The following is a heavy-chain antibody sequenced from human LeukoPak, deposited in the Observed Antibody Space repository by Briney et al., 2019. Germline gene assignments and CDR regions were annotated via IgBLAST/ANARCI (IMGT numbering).Heavy chain of an antibody. CDR1: GFTFSSYG. Sequence: PGGSLRLSCAASGFTFSSYGMHWVRQAPGKGLEWVAVISYDGSNKYQADSVKGRVTISRDNSKNTLYLQMNSLRAEDTAVYYCVNIGAADPNYWGQGTLVTVSS. J-gene: IGHJ4*02. CDR2: ISYDGSNK. CDR3: VNIGAADPNY. D-gene: IGHD6-13*01. V-gene: IGHV3-30*18.